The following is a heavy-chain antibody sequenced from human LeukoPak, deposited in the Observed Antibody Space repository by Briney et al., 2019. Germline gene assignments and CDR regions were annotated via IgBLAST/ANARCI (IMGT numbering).Heavy chain of an antibody. V-gene: IGHV4-39*01. CDR2: IYYSGST. Sequence: SETLSLTCTVSAGSISSSSYYWGWIRQPPGKGLEWIGSIYYSGSTYYNPSLKSRVTISVDTSKNQFSLKLSSVTAADTAVYYCAALVPAAMYYYYGMDVWGQGTTVTVSS. D-gene: IGHD2-2*01. CDR1: AGSISSSSYY. CDR3: AALVPAAMYYYYGMDV. J-gene: IGHJ6*02.